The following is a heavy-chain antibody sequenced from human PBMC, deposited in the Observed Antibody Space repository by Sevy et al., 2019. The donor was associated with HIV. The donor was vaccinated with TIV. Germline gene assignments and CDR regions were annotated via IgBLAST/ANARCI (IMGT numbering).Heavy chain of an antibody. V-gene: IGHV3-48*02. J-gene: IGHJ4*02. CDR1: GFTFSTYS. Sequence: GGYLRLSCVASGFTFSTYSMNWVRQAPGKGLEWVSYISSSSTTIYYAGSVRGRFTISRDNAKNSLYLRMNSLRDEDTAVYYCAREGNYYDRSGYQYYFDYWGQGTPVTVSS. CDR3: AREGNYYDRSGYQYYFDY. CDR2: ISSSSTTI. D-gene: IGHD3-22*01.